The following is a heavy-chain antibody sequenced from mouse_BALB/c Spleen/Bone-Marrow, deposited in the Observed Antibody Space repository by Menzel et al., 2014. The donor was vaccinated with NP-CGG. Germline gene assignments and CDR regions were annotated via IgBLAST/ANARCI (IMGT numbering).Heavy chain of an antibody. CDR3: ARSDLEPYYFDY. CDR1: GYAFSSSW. CDR2: IYPGDGDT. J-gene: IGHJ2*02. V-gene: IGHV1-82*01. Sequence: VQLQQSGPELVKPGASVKISCKASGYAFSSSWMNWVKQRPGQGLEWIGRIYPGDGDTNYNGKFKGKATLTADKSSSTAYMQLSSLASVGSAFYFCARSDLEPYYFDYWGQGTSLTVSS.